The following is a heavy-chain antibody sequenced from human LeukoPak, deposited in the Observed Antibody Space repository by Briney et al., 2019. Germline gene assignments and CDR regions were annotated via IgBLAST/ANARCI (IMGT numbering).Heavy chain of an antibody. CDR2: ISGSGGST. CDR3: AKDSASYDYVWGSYRPDPNFDY. CDR1: GFTFSSYA. V-gene: IGHV3-23*01. Sequence: GGSLRLSCEASGFTFSSYAMSWVRQAPGKVLEWVSTISGSGGSTYYADSVKGGFTISRDNSENTLSLQMNSLRAEDTGVYYCAKDSASYDYVWGSYRPDPNFDYWGQGTLVTVSS. J-gene: IGHJ4*02. D-gene: IGHD3-16*02.